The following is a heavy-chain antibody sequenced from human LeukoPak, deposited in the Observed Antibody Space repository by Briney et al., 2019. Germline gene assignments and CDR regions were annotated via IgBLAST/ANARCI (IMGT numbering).Heavy chain of an antibody. Sequence: QSGGSLRLSCAASGFTFSSYAMSWVRQAPGKGLEWVPAISGSGGSTYYADSVKGRFTISRDNSKNTLYLQMNSLRAEDTAVYYCAKGAMVRGGYPDYWGQGTLVTVSS. CDR1: GFTFSSYA. CDR3: AKGAMVRGGYPDY. J-gene: IGHJ4*02. CDR2: ISGSGGST. D-gene: IGHD3-10*01. V-gene: IGHV3-23*01.